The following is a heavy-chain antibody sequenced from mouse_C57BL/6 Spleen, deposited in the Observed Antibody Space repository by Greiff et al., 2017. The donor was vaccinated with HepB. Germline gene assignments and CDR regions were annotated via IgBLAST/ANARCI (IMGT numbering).Heavy chain of an antibody. D-gene: IGHD1-1*01. CDR3: TRVEGYYYYGSDWYFDV. CDR2: ISSGGDYI. V-gene: IGHV5-9-1*02. J-gene: IGHJ1*03. CDR1: GFTFSSYA. Sequence: EVQGVESGGGLVKPGGSLKLSCAASGFTFSSYAMSWVRQTPEKRLEWVAYISSGGDYIYYADTVKGRFTISRDNARNTLYLQMSSLKSEDTAMYYCTRVEGYYYYGSDWYFDVWGTGTTVTVSS.